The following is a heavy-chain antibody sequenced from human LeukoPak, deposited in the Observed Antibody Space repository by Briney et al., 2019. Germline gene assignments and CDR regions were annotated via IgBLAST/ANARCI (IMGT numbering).Heavy chain of an antibody. Sequence: GGSLRLSCAASGFTFSSYAMTWVRQAPGKGLEWVSSISGSGGSTYYADSVKGRFTISRDNSRNTLYLQMNSLRAEDSALYYCAREAAAGTSFDYWGQGTLVTVSS. CDR1: GFTFSSYA. CDR3: AREAAAGTSFDY. V-gene: IGHV3-23*01. D-gene: IGHD6-13*01. CDR2: ISGSGGST. J-gene: IGHJ4*02.